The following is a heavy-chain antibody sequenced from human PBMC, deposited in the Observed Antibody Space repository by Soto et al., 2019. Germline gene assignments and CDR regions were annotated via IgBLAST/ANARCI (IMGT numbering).Heavy chain of an antibody. D-gene: IGHD3-3*01. Sequence: PSETLSLTCTVSGGSISSYYWSWIRQPPGKGLEWIGYIYYSGSTNYNPSLKSRVTISVDTSKNQFSLKLSSVTAADTAVYYCARSYDFWSGSPFDYWGQGTLVTVSS. CDR3: ARSYDFWSGSPFDY. CDR1: GGSISSYY. CDR2: IYYSGST. J-gene: IGHJ4*02. V-gene: IGHV4-59*01.